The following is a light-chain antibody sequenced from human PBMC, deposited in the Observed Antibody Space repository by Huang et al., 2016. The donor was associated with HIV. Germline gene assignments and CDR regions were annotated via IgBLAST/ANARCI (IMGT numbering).Light chain of an antibody. Sequence: DIQLTQSPSSLYASVGDRVTITCRASQSIDTSLNWYQQKPGKAPKLLIYAASILQSGVPSRFRGSGSGTDFTLTISSLQPEDFATFYCQQSYSTPLTFGGGTKVEIK. J-gene: IGKJ4*01. CDR3: QQSYSTPLT. CDR2: AAS. V-gene: IGKV1-39*01. CDR1: QSIDTS.